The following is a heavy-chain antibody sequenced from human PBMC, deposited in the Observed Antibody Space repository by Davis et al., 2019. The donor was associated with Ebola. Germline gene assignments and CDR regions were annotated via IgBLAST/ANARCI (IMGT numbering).Heavy chain of an antibody. J-gene: IGHJ4*02. V-gene: IGHV3-23*01. CDR2: ISGTRDTT. D-gene: IGHD3-22*01. Sequence: PGGSLRLSCAASGFTFSSNAMSWVRQAPGKGLEWVSSISGTRDTTKYADSVKGRFTISRDNAKNSLYLQMNSLRAEDTAVYYCARERYYYDSSGYYDYWGQGTLVTVSS. CDR1: GFTFSSNA. CDR3: ARERYYYDSSGYYDY.